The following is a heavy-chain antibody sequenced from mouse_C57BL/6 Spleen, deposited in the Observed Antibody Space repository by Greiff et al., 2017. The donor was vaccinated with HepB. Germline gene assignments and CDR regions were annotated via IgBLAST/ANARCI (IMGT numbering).Heavy chain of an antibody. CDR3: ARSEGMDY. J-gene: IGHJ4*01. CDR2: IYPGDGDT. V-gene: IGHV1-82*01. Sequence: QVQLQQSGPELVKPGASVKISCKASGYAFSSSWMNWVKQRPGKGLEWIGRIYPGDGDTNYNGKFKGKATLTADKSSSTAYMQLSSLTSEDSAVYFCARSEGMDYWGQGTSDTVSS. CDR1: GYAFSSSW.